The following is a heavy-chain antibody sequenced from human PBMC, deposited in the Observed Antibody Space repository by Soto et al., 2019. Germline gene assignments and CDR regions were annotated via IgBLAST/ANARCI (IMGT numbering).Heavy chain of an antibody. V-gene: IGHV3-23*01. CDR3: AKELGQRKSPEYFQH. D-gene: IGHD6-25*01. Sequence: GGSLRLSCAASGFTFSSYAMSWVRQAPGKGLEWVSAISGSGGSTYYADSVKGRFTISRDNSKKTLYLQMNSLRAEDTAVYYCAKELGQRKSPEYFQHWGQGTLVTVSS. CDR2: ISGSGGST. CDR1: GFTFSSYA. J-gene: IGHJ1*01.